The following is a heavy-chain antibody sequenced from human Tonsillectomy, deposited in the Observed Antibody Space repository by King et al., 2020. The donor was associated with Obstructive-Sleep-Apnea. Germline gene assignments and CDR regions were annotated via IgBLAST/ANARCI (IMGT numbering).Heavy chain of an antibody. Sequence: VQLVESGGGVVQPGRSLRLSCAASGFTFSSYGMHWVRQAPGKGLEWVAFIRYDGINQYYADSVKGRFTISRDISKNTLYLQMNSLRAEDTAVYYCAKDGTYYYDGSGYYYCGNWGQGTLVTVSS. CDR2: IRYDGINQ. CDR1: GFTFSSYG. V-gene: IGHV3-30*02. D-gene: IGHD3-22*01. CDR3: AKDGTYYYDGSGYYYCGN. J-gene: IGHJ4*02.